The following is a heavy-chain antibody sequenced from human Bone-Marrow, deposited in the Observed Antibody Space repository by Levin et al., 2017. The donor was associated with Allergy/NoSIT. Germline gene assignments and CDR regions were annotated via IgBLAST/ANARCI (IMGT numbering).Heavy chain of an antibody. CDR2: INHSGST. J-gene: IGHJ5*02. CDR1: GGSFSGHS. D-gene: IGHD2-15*01. V-gene: IGHV4-34*01. CDR3: ARGCSGGACPLTP. Sequence: GSLRLSCGVSGGSFSGHSWNWIRQPPGKGLEWIGEINHSGSTNYSPSLKSRVTVSVDTSKNQFSLHLNSVTAADTAVYYCARGCSGGACPLTPWGQGTLVTVSS.